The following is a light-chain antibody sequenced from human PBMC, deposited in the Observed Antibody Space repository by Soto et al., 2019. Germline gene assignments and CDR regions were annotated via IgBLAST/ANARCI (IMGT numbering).Light chain of an antibody. CDR1: QSVDTW. V-gene: IGKV1-5*03. CDR2: RAS. J-gene: IGKJ1*01. CDR3: QQYRHYSRT. Sequence: DIQLTQAPSTLSASVGDRVTITCRASQSVDTWLAWYQQKPGKAPNLLISRASTLNTGVPSRFSGSGSGTEFTLTINSLHPDDFATYYCQQYRHYSRTFGKGTKV.